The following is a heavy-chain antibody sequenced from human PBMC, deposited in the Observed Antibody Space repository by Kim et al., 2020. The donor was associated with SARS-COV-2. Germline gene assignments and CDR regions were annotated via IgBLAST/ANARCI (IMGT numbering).Heavy chain of an antibody. J-gene: IGHJ6*02. Sequence: GGSLRLSCAASGFTFSDYYMSWIRQAPGKGLEWVSYISSSGSTIYYADSVKGRFTISRDNAKNSLYLQMNSLRAEDTAVYYCARDPDKAVARYYYGMDVWGQGTTVTVSS. D-gene: IGHD6-19*01. CDR2: ISSSGSTI. CDR1: GFTFSDYY. CDR3: ARDPDKAVARYYYGMDV. V-gene: IGHV3-11*01.